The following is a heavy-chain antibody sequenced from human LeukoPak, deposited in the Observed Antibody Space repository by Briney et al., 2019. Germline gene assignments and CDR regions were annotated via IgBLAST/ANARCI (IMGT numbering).Heavy chain of an antibody. CDR1: GYTFTSYD. D-gene: IGHD2-2*01. V-gene: IGHV1-69*13. J-gene: IGHJ6*03. CDR2: IIPIFGTA. CDR3: ARGELGYCSSTSCYPYYMDV. Sequence: ASVKVSCKASGYTFTSYDINWVRQATGQGLEWMGGIIPIFGTANYAQKFQGRVTITADESTSTAYMELSSLRSEDTAVYYCARGELGYCSSTSCYPYYMDVWGKGTTVTVSS.